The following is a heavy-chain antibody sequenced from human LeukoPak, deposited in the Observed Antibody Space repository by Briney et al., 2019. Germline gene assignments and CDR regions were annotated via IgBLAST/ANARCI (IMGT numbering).Heavy chain of an antibody. CDR1: GFTFSSYA. CDR3: ARDEWVSAFDI. CDR2: VSSNGAKT. J-gene: IGHJ3*02. D-gene: IGHD1-26*01. V-gene: IGHV3-23*01. Sequence: GGSLRLSCAASGFTFSSYAITWVRQAPGKGLEWVSAVSSNGAKTYYADSVKGRFTISRDNAKNSLYLQMNSLRAEDTAVYYCARDEWVSAFDIWGQGTMVTVSS.